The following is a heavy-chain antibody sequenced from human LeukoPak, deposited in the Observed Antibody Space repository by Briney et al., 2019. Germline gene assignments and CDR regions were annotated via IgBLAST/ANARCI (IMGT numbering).Heavy chain of an antibody. D-gene: IGHD6-13*01. Sequence: RASETLSLTCAVYGGSFSGYYWSWIRQPPGKGLEWIGEINHSGSTNYNPSLKSRVTISVDTSKNQFSLKLSSVTAADTAAYYCATGPDVYSSSWYGGGMDVWGQGTTVTVSS. CDR1: GGSFSGYY. CDR3: ATGPDVYSSSWYGGGMDV. CDR2: INHSGST. V-gene: IGHV4-34*01. J-gene: IGHJ6*02.